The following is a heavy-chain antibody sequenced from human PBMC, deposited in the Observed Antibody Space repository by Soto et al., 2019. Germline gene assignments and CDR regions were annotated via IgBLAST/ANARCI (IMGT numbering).Heavy chain of an antibody. D-gene: IGHD5-12*01. J-gene: IGHJ6*02. V-gene: IGHV4-30-2*01. CDR3: ARGKMATKKDYGMDV. Sequence: PSETLSLTCAVSGGSTSSGGYSWSWIRQPPGKGLEWIGYIYHSGSTYYNPSLKSRVTISVDRSKNQFSLKLSSVTAADTAVYYCARGKMATKKDYGMDVWGQGATVTVSS. CDR1: GGSTSSGGYS. CDR2: IYHSGST.